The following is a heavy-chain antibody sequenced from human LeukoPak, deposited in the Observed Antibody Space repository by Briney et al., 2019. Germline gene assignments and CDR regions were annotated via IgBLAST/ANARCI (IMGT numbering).Heavy chain of an antibody. D-gene: IGHD5-24*01. J-gene: IGHJ3*02. Sequence: SETLSLTCTVSGASIGSYYWSWIRQPPGKGLEWIGQIYYSGSTNYNPSLKSRVTISVDTSKNQFSLKLSSVTAADTAVYYCARGEAGGYNLSAFDIWGQGTMVTVSS. CDR1: GASIGSYY. CDR2: IYYSGST. CDR3: ARGEAGGYNLSAFDI. V-gene: IGHV4-59*01.